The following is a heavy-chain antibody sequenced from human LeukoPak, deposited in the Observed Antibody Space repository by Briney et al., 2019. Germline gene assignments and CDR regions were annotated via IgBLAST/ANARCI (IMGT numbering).Heavy chain of an antibody. CDR2: IYFSGRT. Sequence: PFETLSLTCTVSGGPLCSSSYYGGWIRQPPGEGLEWVGCIYFSGRTYYTPSLKRRVTISVGTTKTQFSLKLSSVTAADTAVYYCARHNYDFWSGRYNWFDPWGQGTLVTVSS. CDR3: ARHNYDFWSGRYNWFDP. CDR1: GGPLCSSSYY. D-gene: IGHD3-3*01. V-gene: IGHV4-39*01. J-gene: IGHJ5*02.